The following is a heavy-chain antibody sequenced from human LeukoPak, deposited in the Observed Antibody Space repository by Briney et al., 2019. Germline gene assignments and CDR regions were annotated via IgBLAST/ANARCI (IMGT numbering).Heavy chain of an antibody. CDR3: ASPDQKAAFDL. CDR1: GGSFSGYY. Sequence: SETLSLTCAVYGGSFSGYYWTWIRQTPGEGLEWIGNSYHTGKTHYNPSFKSRLTISVDRSKNQFSLRLTSVTAADTAVYYCASPDQKAAFDLWGQGTMVTVSS. CDR2: SYHTGKT. V-gene: IGHV4-34*01. J-gene: IGHJ3*01.